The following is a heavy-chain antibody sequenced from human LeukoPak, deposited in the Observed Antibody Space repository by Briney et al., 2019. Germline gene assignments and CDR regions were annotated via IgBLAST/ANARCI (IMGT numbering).Heavy chain of an antibody. CDR1: GGSISSGGYY. D-gene: IGHD3-3*01. CDR3: ASMSTYYDFWSGYSPLIFDY. V-gene: IGHV4-31*03. J-gene: IGHJ4*02. CDR2: IYYSGST. Sequence: SETLSLTCTVSGGSISSGGYYWSWIRQHPGKGLEWIGYIYYSGSTYYNPSLKSRVTISVDTSKNQFSLKLSSVTAADTAVYYCASMSTYYDFWSGYSPLIFDYWGQGTLVTVSS.